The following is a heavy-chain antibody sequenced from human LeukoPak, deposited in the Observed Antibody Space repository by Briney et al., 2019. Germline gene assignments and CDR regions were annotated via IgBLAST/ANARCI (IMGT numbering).Heavy chain of an antibody. CDR3: ARHSGYSYGYAYYYYYMDV. V-gene: IGHV4-39*01. CDR2: IYYSGST. Sequence: SETLSLTCTVSGGSISSSSYYWGWIRQPPGKGLEWIGSIYYSGSTYYNPSLKSRVTISADPSKNQFSLKLSSVTAADTAVYYCARHSGYSYGYAYYYYYMDVWGKGTTVTVSS. CDR1: GGSISSSSYY. J-gene: IGHJ6*03. D-gene: IGHD5-18*01.